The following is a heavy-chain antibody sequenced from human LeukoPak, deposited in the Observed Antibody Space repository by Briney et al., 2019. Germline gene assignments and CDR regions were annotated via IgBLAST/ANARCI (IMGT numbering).Heavy chain of an antibody. CDR1: GYSISSGYY. CDR3: ARVFLGPLDY. V-gene: IGHV4-38-2*02. CDR2: IYHSGST. J-gene: IGHJ4*02. Sequence: SETLSLTCTVSGYSISSGYYWGWIRQPPGKGLEWIGSIYHSGSTYYNPSLKSRVTMSVDTSKNQFSLKLSSVTAADTAVYYCARVFLGPLDYWGQGTLVTVPS. D-gene: IGHD3-3*01.